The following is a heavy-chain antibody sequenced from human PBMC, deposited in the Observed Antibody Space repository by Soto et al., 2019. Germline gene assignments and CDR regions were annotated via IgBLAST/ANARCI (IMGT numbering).Heavy chain of an antibody. J-gene: IGHJ5*02. Sequence: SETLSLTCSVSTYSISSGFFWGWIRQPPGKGLEWIGSIFHTGDTYYNPSLKSRITMSVDTSKNQFSLKLTSLTAADTAVYYCARDTNSLDPWGQGTLVTVSS. CDR3: ARDTNSLDP. CDR1: TYSISSGFF. V-gene: IGHV4-38-2*02. CDR2: IFHTGDT.